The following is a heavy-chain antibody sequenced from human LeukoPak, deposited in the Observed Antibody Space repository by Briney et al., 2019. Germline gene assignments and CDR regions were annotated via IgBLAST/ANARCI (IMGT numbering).Heavy chain of an antibody. V-gene: IGHV3-7*01. CDR2: IKRDGSEK. Sequence: GGSLRLSCGASGFTFSSYWMQWVRQAPGKGLEWVANIKRDGSEKYYVDSVKGRFTISRDNTKNSLHLQMNSLRAEDTAMYFCARDRGRYSSSSAPLDYWGQGTLVTVSS. CDR1: GFTFSSYW. J-gene: IGHJ4*02. CDR3: ARDRGRYSSSSAPLDY. D-gene: IGHD6-6*01.